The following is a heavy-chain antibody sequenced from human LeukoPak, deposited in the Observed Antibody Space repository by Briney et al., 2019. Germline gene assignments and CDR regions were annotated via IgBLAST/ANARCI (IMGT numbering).Heavy chain of an antibody. CDR3: ARDIREYCSGGSCYRGGPISYYYYYYMDV. V-gene: IGHV4-4*07. D-gene: IGHD2-15*01. Sequence: SETLSLTCTVSGGSISSYYWSWIRQPAGRGLEWIGRIYTSGSTNYNPSLKSRVTMSVDTSKSQFSLKLSSVTAADTAVYYCARDIREYCSGGSCYRGGPISYYYYYYMDVWGKGTTVTVSS. J-gene: IGHJ6*03. CDR1: GGSISSYY. CDR2: IYTSGST.